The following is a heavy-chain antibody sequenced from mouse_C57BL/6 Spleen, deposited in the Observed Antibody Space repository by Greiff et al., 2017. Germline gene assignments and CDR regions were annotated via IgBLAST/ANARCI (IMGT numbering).Heavy chain of an antibody. D-gene: IGHD1-1*01. J-gene: IGHJ1*03. V-gene: IGHV1-4*01. Sequence: QVHVKQSGAELARPGASVKMSCKASGYTFTSYTMHWVKQRPGQGLEWIGYINPSSGYTKYNQKFKDKATLTADKSSSTAYMQLSSLTSEDSAVYYCARYYCSSYGYIDVWGTGTTVTVSS. CDR1: GYTFTSYT. CDR3: ARYYCSSYGYIDV. CDR2: INPSSGYT.